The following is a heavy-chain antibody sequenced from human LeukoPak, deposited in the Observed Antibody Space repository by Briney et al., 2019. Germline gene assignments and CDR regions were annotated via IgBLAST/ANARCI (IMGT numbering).Heavy chain of an antibody. D-gene: IGHD2-2*01. V-gene: IGHV3-21*01. CDR2: ISGSDSHT. Sequence: GGSLRLSCAASGFTFSSYSMNWVRQAPGKGLEWVSVISGSDSHTYYADSVKGRFTVSRDNAKNSLYLQMNSLRAEDTAVYYCASGIVVQAATRLHYFDYCGQGILVSASS. CDR1: GFTFSSYS. J-gene: IGHJ4*02. CDR3: ASGIVVQAATRLHYFDY.